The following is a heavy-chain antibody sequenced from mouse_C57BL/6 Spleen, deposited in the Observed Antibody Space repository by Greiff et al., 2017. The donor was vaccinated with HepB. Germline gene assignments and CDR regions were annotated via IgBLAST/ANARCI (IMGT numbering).Heavy chain of an antibody. J-gene: IGHJ4*01. V-gene: IGHV2-2*01. CDR1: GFSLTSYG. CDR3: ARGGPYYYAMDY. Sequence: VQLVESGPGLVQPSQSLSITCTVSGFSLTSYGVHWVRQSPGKGLEWLGVIWSGGSTDYNAAFISRLSISKDNSKSQVFFKMNSLQADDTAIYYCARGGPYYYAMDYWGQGTSVTVSS. CDR2: IWSGGST.